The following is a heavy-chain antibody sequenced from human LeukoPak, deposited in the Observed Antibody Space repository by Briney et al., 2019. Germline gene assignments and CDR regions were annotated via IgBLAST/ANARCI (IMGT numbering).Heavy chain of an antibody. CDR1: GGSISSYY. CDR2: IYYSGST. D-gene: IGHD2-15*01. V-gene: IGHV4-59*01. Sequence: SETLSLTCTVSGGSISSYYWSWIRQPPGKGLEWIGYIYYSGSTNYNPSLKSRVTISVDTSKNQFSLKLSSVTAADTAVYYCARDSVGRYCSGGSCSDYYYYMDVWGKGTTVTISS. CDR3: ARDSVGRYCSGGSCSDYYYYMDV. J-gene: IGHJ6*03.